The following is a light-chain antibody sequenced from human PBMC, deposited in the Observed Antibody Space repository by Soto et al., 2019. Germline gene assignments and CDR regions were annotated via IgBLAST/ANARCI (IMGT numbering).Light chain of an antibody. Sequence: QPVLTQPPSVSGAPGQRVTISCTGTSSNIGADYNVHWYRQVPGTAPKLLIYGNSDRPSGVPDRFSGSKSGPSASLAITGLQTEDEADYYCQSYDTGLRGMVFGGGTKLTVL. CDR3: QSYDTGLRGMV. CDR1: SSNIGADYN. CDR2: GNS. V-gene: IGLV1-40*01. J-gene: IGLJ2*01.